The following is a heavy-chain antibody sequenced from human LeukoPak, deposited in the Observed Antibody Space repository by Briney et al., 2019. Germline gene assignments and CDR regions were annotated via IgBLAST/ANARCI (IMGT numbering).Heavy chain of an antibody. CDR2: IKQDGSEK. J-gene: IGHJ4*02. D-gene: IGHD2-15*01. V-gene: IGHV3-7*01. CDR3: ASEDCSGGSCYLDY. Sequence: GGSLRLSCAASGFTFSSYWMSWVRQAPGKGPEWVANIKQDGSEKYYVDSVKGRFTISRDNAKNSLYLQMNSLRAEDTAVYYCASEDCSGGSCYLDYWGQGTLVTVSS. CDR1: GFTFSSYW.